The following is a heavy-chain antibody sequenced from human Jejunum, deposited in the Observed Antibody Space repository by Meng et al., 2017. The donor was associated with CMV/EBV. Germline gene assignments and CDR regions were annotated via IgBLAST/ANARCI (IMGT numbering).Heavy chain of an antibody. CDR1: GYPFTSFD. D-gene: IGHD2-2*01. J-gene: IGHJ4*02. V-gene: IGHV1-8*01. CDR2: MNPNSGDT. CDR3: AVNPGYSTSWFRG. Sequence: ASGYPFTSFDIHWVRQATGQGLEWMGWMNPNSGDTAYAQKFQGRVTMTRNTPINTAYMELSSLRSEDTAVYYCAVNPGYSTSWFRGWGQGTLVTVSS.